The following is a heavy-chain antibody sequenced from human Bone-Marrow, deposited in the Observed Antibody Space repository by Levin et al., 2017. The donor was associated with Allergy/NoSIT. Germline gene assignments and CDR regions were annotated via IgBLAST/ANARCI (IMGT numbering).Heavy chain of an antibody. CDR1: GYTFTGYY. V-gene: IGHV1-2*06. J-gene: IGHJ4*02. CDR2: INPNSGGT. D-gene: IGHD2-2*01. CDR3: AIRPRGYQLLGYPLDY. Sequence: GESLKISCKASGYTFTGYYMHWVRQAPGQGLEWMGRINPNSGGTNYAQKFQGRVTMTRDTSISTAYMELSRLRSDDTAVYYCAIRPRGYQLLGYPLDYWGQGTLVTVSS.